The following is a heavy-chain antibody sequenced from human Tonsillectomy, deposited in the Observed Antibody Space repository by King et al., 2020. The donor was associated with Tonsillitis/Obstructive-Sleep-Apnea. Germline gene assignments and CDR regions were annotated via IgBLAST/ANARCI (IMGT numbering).Heavy chain of an antibody. CDR1: GFTFDDYA. D-gene: IGHD7-27*01. Sequence: VQLVESGGGLVQPGRSLRLSCAASGFTFDDYAMHWVRQAPGKGLEWVSGISWNSGSIGYADSVKGRFTISRDNAKNSLYLQMNSLRAEDTALYYCAKSPVSWGSEEGAFDIWGQGTMVTVSS. CDR2: ISWNSGSI. J-gene: IGHJ3*02. V-gene: IGHV3-9*01. CDR3: AKSPVSWGSEEGAFDI.